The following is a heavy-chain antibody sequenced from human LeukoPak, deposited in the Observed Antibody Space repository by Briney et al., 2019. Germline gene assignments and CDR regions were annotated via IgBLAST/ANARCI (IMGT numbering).Heavy chain of an antibody. V-gene: IGHV3-7*01. D-gene: IGHD6-19*01. CDR2: IKTDGSEK. CDR3: ARGGTPSSGYYAY. Sequence: PGGSLRLSCAASGFTFSSYWMSWVRQVPGKGLEWVANIKTDGSEKYYVDSVKGRFTISRDNDKNSLYLQMNSLRAEDTALYYCARGGTPSSGYYAYWGQGTLVTVSS. CDR1: GFTFSSYW. J-gene: IGHJ4*02.